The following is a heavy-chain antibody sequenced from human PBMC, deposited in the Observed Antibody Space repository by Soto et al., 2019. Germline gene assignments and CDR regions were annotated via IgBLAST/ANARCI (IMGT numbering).Heavy chain of an antibody. CDR3: ARAGYSSSWNRGYYYYYYYMDV. D-gene: IGHD6-13*01. Sequence: SETLSLTCTVSGGSISSGGYYWSWIRQHPGKGLEWIGYIYYSGSTYYNPSLKSRVTISVDTSKNQFSLKLSSVTAADTAVYYCARAGYSSSWNRGYYYYYYYMDVWGKGTTVTVSS. CDR1: GGSISSGGYY. CDR2: IYYSGST. V-gene: IGHV4-31*03. J-gene: IGHJ6*03.